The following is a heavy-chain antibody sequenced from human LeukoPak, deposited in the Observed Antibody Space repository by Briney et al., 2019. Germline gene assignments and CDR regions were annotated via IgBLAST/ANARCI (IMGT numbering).Heavy chain of an antibody. J-gene: IGHJ4*02. CDR1: GYTFTTYY. Sequence: ASVKVPCKASGYTFTTYYIHWVRQAPGQGLEWMGIINPSGGSTRYAQKFQGRVTVTRDTSTSTVYMELSSLRSEDTAVYYCARDEGGAVAIDWGQGTLVTVSS. CDR2: INPSGGST. CDR3: ARDEGGAVAID. D-gene: IGHD6-19*01. V-gene: IGHV1-46*01.